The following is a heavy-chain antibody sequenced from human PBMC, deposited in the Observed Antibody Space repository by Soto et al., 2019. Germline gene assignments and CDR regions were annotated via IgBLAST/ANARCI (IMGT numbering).Heavy chain of an antibody. J-gene: IGHJ4*02. V-gene: IGHV3-53*01. Sequence: EVQLVESGRGLIQPGGSLRLSCAASGFTVSSKYMSWVRQAPGKGLEWVSVIFIDGGTYYADSVKGRFTISRDNSKNTLYLQMNSLRADDTAVYYCVRDPWDYWGQGTLVTVSS. CDR1: GFTVSSKY. CDR2: IFIDGGT. CDR3: VRDPWDY.